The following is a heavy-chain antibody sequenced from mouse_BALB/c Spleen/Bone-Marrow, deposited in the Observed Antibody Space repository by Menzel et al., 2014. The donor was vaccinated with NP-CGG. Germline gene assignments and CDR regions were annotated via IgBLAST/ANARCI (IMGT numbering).Heavy chain of an antibody. Sequence: EVKLVESGGGLAKPGGSLQLSCAASGFTFNTYAMSWVRQTPEKRLEWVATISSSGSYTYYPDSVKGRFTISRDNAKNTLYLQMSSLRSEDTAMFYCSRLRMITTYFDVWGAGTTVTVSS. CDR2: ISSSGSYT. CDR1: GFTFNTYA. CDR3: SRLRMITTYFDV. J-gene: IGHJ1*01. V-gene: IGHV5-9-3*01. D-gene: IGHD2-4*01.